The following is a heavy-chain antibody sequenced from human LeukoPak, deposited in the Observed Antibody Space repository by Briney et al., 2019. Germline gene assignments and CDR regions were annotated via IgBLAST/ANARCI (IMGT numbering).Heavy chain of an antibody. D-gene: IGHD5-24*01. CDR2: ISWNSGSI. CDR3: AKAGDGYNYWIDC. J-gene: IGHJ4*02. CDR1: GFTFDDYA. V-gene: IGHV3-9*01. Sequence: GGSLRLSCAASGFTFDDYAMHWVRQAPGKGLEWVSGISWNSGSIGYADSVKGRFTISRDNAKNSLYLQMNSLRAEDTALYYCAKAGDGYNYWIDCWGQGTLVTVSS.